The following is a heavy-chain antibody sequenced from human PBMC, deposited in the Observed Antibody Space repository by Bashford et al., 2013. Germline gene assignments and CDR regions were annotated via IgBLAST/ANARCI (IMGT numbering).Heavy chain of an antibody. D-gene: IGHD2-8*01. CDR3: ARANDGGYCTNDVCPFDY. CDR2: IIPLFGTA. Sequence: SVKVSCKASGGTFSRYAINWVRQAPGQGLEWMGGIIPLFGTANYAQKYQGRVTITADESTSTAYMELSSLRSEDTAVYYCARANDGGYCTNDVCPFDYWGQGTLVTVSS. J-gene: IGHJ4*02. V-gene: IGHV1-69*13. CDR1: GGTFSRYA.